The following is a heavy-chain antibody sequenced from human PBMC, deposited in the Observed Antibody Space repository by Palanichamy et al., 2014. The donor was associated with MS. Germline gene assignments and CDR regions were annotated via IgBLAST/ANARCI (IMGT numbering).Heavy chain of an antibody. CDR3: ARGWEYYGSGSYFFDY. J-gene: IGHJ4*01. V-gene: IGHV1-46*01. CDR2: INPSGGSA. CDR1: GYTFTTYF. D-gene: IGHD3-10*01. Sequence: QVQLVQSGAEVEKPGASVKLSCKTSGYTFTTYFMHWVRQAPGQGLEWMGRINPSGGSATYAQKFQGRVTMTRDTSTSTVYMELSSLRSEDTAVYYCARGWEYYGSGSYFFDYWGQGTLVTVSS.